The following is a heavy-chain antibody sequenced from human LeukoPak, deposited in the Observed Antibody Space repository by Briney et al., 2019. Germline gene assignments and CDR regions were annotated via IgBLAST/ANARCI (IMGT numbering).Heavy chain of an antibody. Sequence: PGGSLRLPCAASGFTFSNYGMHWVRQAPGKGLEWVAVIWYDGSNKYHADSVKGRFTISRDNSENTLYLQMNSLRAEDTAVYYCARESYYGSGDYSFFDYWGQGTLVTVSS. D-gene: IGHD3-10*01. CDR1: GFTFSNYG. CDR2: IWYDGSNK. V-gene: IGHV3-33*01. CDR3: ARESYYGSGDYSFFDY. J-gene: IGHJ4*02.